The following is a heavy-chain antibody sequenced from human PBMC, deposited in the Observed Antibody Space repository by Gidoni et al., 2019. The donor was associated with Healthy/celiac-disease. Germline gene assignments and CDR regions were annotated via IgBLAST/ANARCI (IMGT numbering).Heavy chain of an antibody. CDR1: GFTFSNAW. D-gene: IGHD3-3*01. J-gene: IGHJ1*01. CDR3: TTDPPPVLRFLEWLPRDDVGGD. CDR2: IKSKTDGGTT. Sequence: EVQLVESGGGLVKPGGSLRLSCAASGFTFSNAWMRWVRQAPGKGLEWVGRIKSKTDGGTTDYAAPVKGRFTISRDDSKNTLYLQMNSLKTEDTAVYYCTTDPPPVLRFLEWLPRDDVGGDWGQGTLVTVSS. V-gene: IGHV3-15*01.